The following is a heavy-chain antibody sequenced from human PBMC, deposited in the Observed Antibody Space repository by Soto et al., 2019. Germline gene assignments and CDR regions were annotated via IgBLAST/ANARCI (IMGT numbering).Heavy chain of an antibody. D-gene: IGHD6-13*01. J-gene: IGHJ4*02. CDR3: ARSFGVAAAGPFDY. V-gene: IGHV4-30-4*01. CDR2: IYYSGST. Sequence: PSETLSLTCTVSGGSISSGDYYWSWIRQPPGKGLEWIGYIYYSGSTYYNPSLKSRVTISVDTSKNQFSLKLSSVTAADTAVYYWARSFGVAAAGPFDYWGQGTLVTVPS. CDR1: GGSISSGDYY.